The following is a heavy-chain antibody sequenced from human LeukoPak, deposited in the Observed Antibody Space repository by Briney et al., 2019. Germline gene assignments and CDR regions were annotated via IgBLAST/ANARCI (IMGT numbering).Heavy chain of an antibody. D-gene: IGHD6-13*01. Sequence: GASVKVSCKASGYTFTSLDINWVRQATGQGLEWMGWTSPNSGDTGYAQKFQDRVTMTRDASISTAYMELSSLKSEDTAVYYCARGIAAGVDYWGQGTLVTVSS. J-gene: IGHJ4*02. CDR3: ARGIAAGVDY. CDR2: TSPNSGDT. CDR1: GYTFTSLD. V-gene: IGHV1-8*01.